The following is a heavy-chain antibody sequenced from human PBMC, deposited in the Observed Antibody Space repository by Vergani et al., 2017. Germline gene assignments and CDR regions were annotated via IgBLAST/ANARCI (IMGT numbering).Heavy chain of an antibody. CDR1: GGSFSGYY. CDR2: INHSGST. CDR3: ARGNPSIAAAGTGGFDP. Sequence: QVQLHQWGAGLLKPSETLSLTCAVYGGSFSGYYWSWIRQPPGKGLEWIGEINHSGSTNYNPSLKSRVTISVDTSKNQFSLKLSSVTAADTAVYYCARGNPSIAAAGTGGFDPWGQGTLVTVSS. V-gene: IGHV4-34*01. J-gene: IGHJ5*02. D-gene: IGHD6-13*01.